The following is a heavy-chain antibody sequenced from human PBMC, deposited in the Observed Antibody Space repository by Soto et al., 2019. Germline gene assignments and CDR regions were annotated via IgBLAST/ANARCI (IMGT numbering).Heavy chain of an antibody. V-gene: IGHV4-59*08. CDR3: ARLPGRYYYYYMDV. CDR2: IYYSGST. D-gene: IGHD3-10*01. J-gene: IGHJ6*03. Sequence: SETLSLTCTVSGGSISSYYWSWIRQPPGKGLEWIGYIYYSGSTNYNPSLKSRVTISVDTSKNQFSLKLSSVTAADTAVYYCARLPGRYYYYYMDVWGKGTTVTVSS. CDR1: GGSISSYY.